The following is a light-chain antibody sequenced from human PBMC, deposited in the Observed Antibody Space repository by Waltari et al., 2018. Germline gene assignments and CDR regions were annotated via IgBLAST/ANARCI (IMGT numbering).Light chain of an antibody. J-gene: IGLJ2*01. CDR1: ALPKQY. CDR3: QSADSSGTYNVV. Sequence: SYELTQPPSVSVSPGQTARITCSGDALPKQYAYWYQQKPGQAPVLVIYKDSERPSGIPERFSGSSSGTTVTLTISGVQAEDEADYYRQSADSSGTYNVVFGGGTKLTVL. CDR2: KDS. V-gene: IGLV3-25*03.